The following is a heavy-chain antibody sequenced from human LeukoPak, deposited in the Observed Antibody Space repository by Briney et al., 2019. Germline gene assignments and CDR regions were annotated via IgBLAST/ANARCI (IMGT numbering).Heavy chain of an antibody. Sequence: GGSLRLSCAASGFTFSSYGMHWVRQAPGKGLEWVAGTRYDGSNKNYADSVKGRFTISRDNSKNTLYLQMNSLRAEDTAVYYCASILRSSSGYYFDYWGQGTLVTVSS. CDR3: ASILRSSSGYYFDY. CDR2: TRYDGSNK. V-gene: IGHV3-33*01. D-gene: IGHD3-10*01. J-gene: IGHJ4*02. CDR1: GFTFSSYG.